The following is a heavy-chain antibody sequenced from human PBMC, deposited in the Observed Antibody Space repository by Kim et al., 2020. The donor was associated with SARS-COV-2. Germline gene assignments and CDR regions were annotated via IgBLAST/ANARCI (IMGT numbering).Heavy chain of an antibody. CDR1: GFALTTYE. V-gene: IGHV1-8*01. CDR3: AREVDNWDFDY. CDR2: MDPNSGKT. Sequence: ASVKVSCKASGFALTTYEINWVRQAPGQGLEWMGWMDPNSGKTGYAQKFQGRVTMTRSTSINTAHIELSSLRFEDTAIYYCAREVDNWDFDYWGQGTLITVSS. D-gene: IGHD1-1*01. J-gene: IGHJ4*02.